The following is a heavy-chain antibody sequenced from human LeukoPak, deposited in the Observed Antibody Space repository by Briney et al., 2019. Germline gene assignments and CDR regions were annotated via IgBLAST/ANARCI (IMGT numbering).Heavy chain of an antibody. Sequence: SETPSLTCTVSGGSISSSSYYWGWIRQLPGKGLEWIGSIYYSGSTYYNPSLKSRVTISVDTSKNQFSLKLSSVTAADTAVYYCARPYYYDSSGYYFHDAFDIWGQGTMVTVSS. J-gene: IGHJ3*02. CDR1: GGSISSSSYY. CDR3: ARPYYYDSSGYYFHDAFDI. CDR2: IYYSGST. V-gene: IGHV4-39*01. D-gene: IGHD3-22*01.